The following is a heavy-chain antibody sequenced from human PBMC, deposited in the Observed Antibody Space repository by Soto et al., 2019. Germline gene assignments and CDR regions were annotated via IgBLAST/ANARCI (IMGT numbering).Heavy chain of an antibody. CDR1: GFAFNTYG. CDR2: ITYTGDNT. D-gene: IGHD2-15*01. Sequence: GGSLRLSCAASGFAFNTYGMSWVRQAPGKGLEWVSTITYTGDNTYYADSVKGQFTISRDNSKNTLYLQMSSLRAGDTAVYYCAKAGCSGGSCYFNYWGRGTLVTVSS. J-gene: IGHJ4*02. CDR3: AKAGCSGGSCYFNY. V-gene: IGHV3-23*01.